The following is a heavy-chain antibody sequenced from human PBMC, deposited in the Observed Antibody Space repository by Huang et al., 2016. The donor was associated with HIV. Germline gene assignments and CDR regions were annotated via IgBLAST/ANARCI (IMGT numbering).Heavy chain of an antibody. CDR3: ARLSTTWYFDY. D-gene: IGHD1-1*01. V-gene: IGHV5-51*01. CDR1: GYSFTSYW. Sequence: EVQLVQSGAEVKKPGESLKISCKGSGYSFTSYWFGWVRQMPGKGREWLGITDPGDSDTRSIPSFQGQVTISADMSISTAYLQWSSLKAADTAMYYCARLSTTWYFDYWGQGTLVTVSS. CDR2: TDPGDSDT. J-gene: IGHJ4*02.